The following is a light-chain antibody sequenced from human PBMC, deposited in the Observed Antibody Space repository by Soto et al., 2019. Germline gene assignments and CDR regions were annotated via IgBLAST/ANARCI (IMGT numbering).Light chain of an antibody. Sequence: EIVLTQSPGTLSLSPGERATLSCRASQSVSSSYLAWYQQKPAQAPRLLIYGASSRATGIPDMFSGSGSGTDFTLTISRLEPEDFAVYYCQQYGSAPRTFGHGTKVEIK. CDR3: QQYGSAPRT. V-gene: IGKV3-20*01. J-gene: IGKJ1*01. CDR1: QSVSSSY. CDR2: GAS.